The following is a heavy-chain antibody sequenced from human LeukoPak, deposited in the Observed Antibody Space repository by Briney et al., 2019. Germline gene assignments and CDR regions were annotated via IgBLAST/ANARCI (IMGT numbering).Heavy chain of an antibody. D-gene: IGHD1-14*01. Sequence: SETLTLTCAVSGYSISSGYYWGWIRQPPGKGLEWIGSIYHSGNTYYNPSLKSRVTTSVDTSKNEFSLKVSSVTAADTAVYYCATDRASGRAFDIWGQGTMVTVSS. CDR1: GYSISSGYY. V-gene: IGHV4-38-2*02. J-gene: IGHJ3*02. CDR2: IYHSGNT. CDR3: ATDRASGRAFDI.